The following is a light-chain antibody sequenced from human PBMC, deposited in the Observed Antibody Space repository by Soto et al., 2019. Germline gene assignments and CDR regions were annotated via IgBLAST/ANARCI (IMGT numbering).Light chain of an antibody. CDR2: FDD. J-gene: IGLJ2*01. CDR3: AAWDDSLNVVL. CDR1: TSNIGNNA. V-gene: IGLV1-36*01. Sequence: QPVLTQPPSVSGAPRQRVPISCSGATSNIGNNAVNWYQQLPGKAPKLLIYFDDLMPSGVSDRFSGSKSGTSASLAISGLQSEDEADYYCAAWDDSLNVVLFGGGTQLTVL.